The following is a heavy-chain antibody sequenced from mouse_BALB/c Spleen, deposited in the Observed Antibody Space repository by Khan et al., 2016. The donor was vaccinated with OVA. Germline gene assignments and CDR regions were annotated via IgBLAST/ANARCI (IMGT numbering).Heavy chain of an antibody. CDR2: MISSGYT. V-gene: IGHV3-8*02. D-gene: IGHD2-14*01. CDR1: GDSISSGY. CDR3: ARSTYRYAFAY. Sequence: EVQLQESGPRLVQPSQTLSLTCSVTGDSISSGYWSWIRKFPGNKLEYMGYMISSGYTYYNPSLKSRISITRHTSKNQYYLQLNSVTTEDTATSYCARSTYRYAFAYWGQGTLVTVSA. J-gene: IGHJ3*01.